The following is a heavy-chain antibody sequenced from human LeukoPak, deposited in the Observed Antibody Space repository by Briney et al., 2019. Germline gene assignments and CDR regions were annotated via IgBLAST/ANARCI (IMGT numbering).Heavy chain of an antibody. Sequence: ASVKVSCKASGGTFSSYAISWVRQAPGQGLEWMGGIIPIFGTANYAQKFQGSVTITADESTSTAYMELSSLRSEDTAVYYCARAELGITIFGAAGCMDVWGQGTTVTVSS. CDR2: IIPIFGTA. J-gene: IGHJ6*02. V-gene: IGHV1-69*13. CDR1: GGTFSSYA. D-gene: IGHD3-3*01. CDR3: ARAELGITIFGAAGCMDV.